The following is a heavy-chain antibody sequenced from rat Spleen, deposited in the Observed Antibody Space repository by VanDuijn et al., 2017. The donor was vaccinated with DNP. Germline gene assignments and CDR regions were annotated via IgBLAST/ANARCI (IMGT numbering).Heavy chain of an antibody. CDR2: ISSGGST. Sequence: VQLIESGPGLVQPSQTLSLTCTVSGFSLTSYAVAWVRQPPGKGLEWIAAISSGGSTYHNSALKSRLSISRDTSKSQVFLKMNSLQTEDTATYYCARSPENSYIYLPWTYWGQGTLVTVSS. D-gene: IGHD1-2*01. J-gene: IGHJ3*01. CDR3: ARSPENSYIYLPWTY. CDR1: GFSLTSYA. V-gene: IGHV2-6*01.